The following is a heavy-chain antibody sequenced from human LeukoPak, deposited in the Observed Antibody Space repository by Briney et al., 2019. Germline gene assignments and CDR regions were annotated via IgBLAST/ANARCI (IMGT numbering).Heavy chain of an antibody. CDR3: AKDRGTMVRGGYYFDY. V-gene: IGHV3-30*02. J-gene: IGHJ4*02. CDR1: GFTFSSYG. D-gene: IGHD3-10*01. CDR2: IRYDGSNK. Sequence: GGSLRLSCAASGFTFSSYGMHWVRQAPGKGLEWVAFIRYDGSNKYYADSVKGRFTISRDNSKNTLYLQMNSLRAEDTAVYYCAKDRGTMVRGGYYFDYWGQGTLVTVSS.